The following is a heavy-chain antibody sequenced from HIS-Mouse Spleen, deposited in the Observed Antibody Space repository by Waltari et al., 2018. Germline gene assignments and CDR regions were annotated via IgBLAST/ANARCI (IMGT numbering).Heavy chain of an antibody. CDR2: INANSGGT. J-gene: IGHJ4*02. CDR1: GYNFTGNY. CDR3: ARVYSSSWRGFDY. D-gene: IGHD6-6*01. Sequence: QAQLVQSGAEVKKPGASVKVSCKASGYNFTGNYMHWVRQAPGQGLEWMGGINANSGGTNYGQKFQGRVTMTRDTSISTAYMELSRLRADDTAVYYCARVYSSSWRGFDYWGQGTLVTVSS. V-gene: IGHV1-2*02.